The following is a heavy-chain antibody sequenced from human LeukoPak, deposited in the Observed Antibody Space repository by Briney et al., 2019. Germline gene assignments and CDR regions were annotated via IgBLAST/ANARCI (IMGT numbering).Heavy chain of an antibody. V-gene: IGHV1-46*01. CDR1: GYTFTSYY. D-gene: IGHD5-24*01. CDR2: INTSGGST. J-gene: IGHJ3*02. CDR3: ARIRDGYNDAYDI. Sequence: ASVKVSCKASGYTFTSYYMHWVRQAPGQGLEWMGIINTSGGSTSYAQKFQGRVTMTRDTSTSTVYMELSSLRSEDTAIYYCARIRDGYNDAYDIWGQGTVVTVPS.